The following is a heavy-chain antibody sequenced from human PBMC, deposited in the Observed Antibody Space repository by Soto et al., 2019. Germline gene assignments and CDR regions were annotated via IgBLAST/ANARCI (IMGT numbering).Heavy chain of an antibody. V-gene: IGHV3-30-3*01. J-gene: IGHJ6*02. CDR3: ARGAVAGRSYYYGMDV. CDR1: GSTFSSYA. Sequence: QVQLVESGGGVVQPGRSLRLSCAASGSTFSSYAMHWVRQAPGKGLEWVAVISYDGSNKYYADSVKGRITISRDNSKNTLYLQMNSLRAEDTAVYYCARGAVAGRSYYYGMDVWGQGTTVTVSS. D-gene: IGHD6-19*01. CDR2: ISYDGSNK.